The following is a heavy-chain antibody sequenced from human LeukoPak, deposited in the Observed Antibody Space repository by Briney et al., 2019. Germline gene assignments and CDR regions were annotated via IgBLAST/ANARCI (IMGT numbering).Heavy chain of an antibody. Sequence: ASVKISCKASGYTFTSYGISWVRQDPGQRLEWMGWISPYNGNTNYAQKLQGRVTMTTDTSTSTAYMELRSLRSDDTAVYYCARDRTHNSGWYDYWGQGTLVTVSS. CDR3: ARDRTHNSGWYDY. CDR1: GYTFTSYG. V-gene: IGHV1-18*01. CDR2: ISPYNGNT. J-gene: IGHJ4*02. D-gene: IGHD6-19*01.